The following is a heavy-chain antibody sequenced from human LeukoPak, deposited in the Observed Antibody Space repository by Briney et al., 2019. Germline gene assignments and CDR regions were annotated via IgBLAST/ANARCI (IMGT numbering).Heavy chain of an antibody. CDR2: IRSKAYGGTT. J-gene: IGHJ3*02. CDR1: GFTFGDYA. D-gene: IGHD6-19*01. Sequence: GGSLRLACTASGFTFGDYAMSWVRQAPGKGLEWVGFIRSKAYGGTTEYAASVKGRFTITRDDSKSIAYLQMNSLKTEDTAVYYCTGVNSGWYGSAFYIWGQGTMVTVSS. CDR3: TGVNSGWYGSAFYI. V-gene: IGHV3-49*04.